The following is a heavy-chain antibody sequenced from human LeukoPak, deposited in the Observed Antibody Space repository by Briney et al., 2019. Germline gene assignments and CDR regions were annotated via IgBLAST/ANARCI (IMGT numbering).Heavy chain of an antibody. CDR3: AKDPGAFDI. Sequence: GGSLRLSCAASGFTFSSYGMHWVRQAPGKGLEWVAVIWYDGSNKYYADSVKGRFTISRDNSKNTLYLQMNSLRAEDTAMYYCAKDPGAFDIWGQGTMVTVSS. J-gene: IGHJ3*02. CDR1: GFTFSSYG. V-gene: IGHV3-33*06. CDR2: IWYDGSNK.